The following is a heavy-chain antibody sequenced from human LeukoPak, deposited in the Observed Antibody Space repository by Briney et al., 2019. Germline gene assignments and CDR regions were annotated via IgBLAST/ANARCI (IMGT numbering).Heavy chain of an antibody. D-gene: IGHD6-13*01. Sequence: ASVKVSCKASGYTFTSYYMHWVRQAPGQGPEWMGIIYTSDGSARYAQKFHGRVTMTRDTSTGTVYMELSSLRSEDTAVYYCARARAAAGAQYFQHWGQGTLASASS. V-gene: IGHV1-46*01. CDR1: GYTFTSYY. J-gene: IGHJ1*01. CDR2: IYTSDGSA. CDR3: ARARAAAGAQYFQH.